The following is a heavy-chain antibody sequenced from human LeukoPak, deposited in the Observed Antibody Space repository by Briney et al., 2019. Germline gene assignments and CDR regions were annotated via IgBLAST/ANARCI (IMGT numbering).Heavy chain of an antibody. J-gene: IGHJ4*02. Sequence: GGSLRLSCAAAGFTFSTYWMSWVRQAPGEGLEGVANIRQDGGEKYYMDSVKGRFTISRDNAKNSLYLEMNSLRAEDTAVYYCARDRGADRFDYWGQGTQVTVSS. CDR1: GFTFSTYW. CDR3: ARDRGADRFDY. V-gene: IGHV3-7*01. CDR2: IRQDGGEK. D-gene: IGHD3-10*01.